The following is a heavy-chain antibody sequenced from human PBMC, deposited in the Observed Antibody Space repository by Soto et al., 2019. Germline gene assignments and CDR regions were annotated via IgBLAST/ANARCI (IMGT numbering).Heavy chain of an antibody. D-gene: IGHD3-9*01. V-gene: IGHV3-33*01. CDR3: ASEVNYDILTGPSYGMDV. J-gene: IGHJ6*02. CDR2: IWYDGGNK. Sequence: PGGSLRLSCAASGFTFSSYGMHWVRQAPCKGLEWVAVIWYDGGNKYYADSVKGRFTISRDNSKNTLYLQMNSLRAEDTAVYYCASEVNYDILTGPSYGMDVWGQGTTVTAP. CDR1: GFTFSSYG.